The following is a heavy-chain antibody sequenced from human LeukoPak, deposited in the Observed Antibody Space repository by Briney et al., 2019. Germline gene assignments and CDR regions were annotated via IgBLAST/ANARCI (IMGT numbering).Heavy chain of an antibody. D-gene: IGHD1-26*01. CDR2: IYPADSDA. V-gene: IGHV5-51*01. Sequence: NLGESLKISCKASGYTFTNYRIGWVRRMPGKGLEWVGLIYPADSDARYSPSFEGQVTISADKSISTAYLHWSSLKASDTAMYYCVRREVGATLRFDPWGQGTLVIVSS. CDR3: VRREVGATLRFDP. J-gene: IGHJ5*02. CDR1: GYTFTNYR.